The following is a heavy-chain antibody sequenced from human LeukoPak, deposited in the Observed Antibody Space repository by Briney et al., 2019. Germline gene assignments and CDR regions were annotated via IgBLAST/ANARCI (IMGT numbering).Heavy chain of an antibody. Sequence: GGSLRLSCAASGFTFSSYNMNWVRQAPGKGLEWVSSISSSSSYIYYADSVKGRFTISRDNAKNSLYLQMNSLRAEDTAVYYCARDLYGYCTNGVCPNWFDPWGQGTLVTVSS. CDR1: GFTFSSYN. CDR3: ARDLYGYCTNGVCPNWFDP. D-gene: IGHD2-8*01. CDR2: ISSSSSYI. J-gene: IGHJ5*02. V-gene: IGHV3-21*01.